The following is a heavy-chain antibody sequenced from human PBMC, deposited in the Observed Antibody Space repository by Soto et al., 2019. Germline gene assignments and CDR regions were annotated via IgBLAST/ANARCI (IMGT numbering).Heavy chain of an antibody. V-gene: IGHV1-18*01. CDR1: GYTFSNFG. CDR3: ARDKGYGFGWSSSSGMDV. CDR2: ISGYNGDT. Sequence: GASVKVSCKASGYTFSNFGLSWVRQAPGQGLEWMGWISGYNGDTNPAHNFPRGTMTIDTPTSTAYLEVRTLTADDTAGYYCARDKGYGFGWSSSSGMDVWGQGTTVTVSS. J-gene: IGHJ6*02. D-gene: IGHD5-18*01.